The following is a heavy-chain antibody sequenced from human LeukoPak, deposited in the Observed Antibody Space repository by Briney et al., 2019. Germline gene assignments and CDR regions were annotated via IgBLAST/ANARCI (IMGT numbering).Heavy chain of an antibody. J-gene: IGHJ6*03. CDR2: IYFSGST. V-gene: IGHV4-61*02. Sequence: SQTPSLTCTMSGGSITSGSYYWSWVRQPAGKGLEWIGRIYFSGSTTYNPSLESRVTMSVDTSKNQISLRLDSATAADTAVYYCVREHPDKTYYYYMDVWGNGTTVTVSS. CDR1: GGSITSGSYY. CDR3: VREHPDKTYYYYMDV.